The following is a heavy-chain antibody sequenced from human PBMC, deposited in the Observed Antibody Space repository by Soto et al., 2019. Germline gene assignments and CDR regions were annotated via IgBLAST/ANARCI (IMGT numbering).Heavy chain of an antibody. V-gene: IGHV1-18*01. CDR2: ISAFNGYT. D-gene: IGHD2-21*01. J-gene: IGHJ3*01. CDR1: GYIFNKYG. CDR3: ARGRGVVVPAGTPDAFDV. Sequence: ASVKVSCKASGYIFNKYGFNWVRQAPGQGLEWMGRISAFNGYTNFAQKFQGKVTLTTDTSTNTAYMEFSSLRSDDTAIYYCARGRGVVVPAGTPDAFDVWGQGTMVTVS.